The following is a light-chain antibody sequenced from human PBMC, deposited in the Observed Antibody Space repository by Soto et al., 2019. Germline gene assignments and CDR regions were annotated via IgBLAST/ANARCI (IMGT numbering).Light chain of an antibody. CDR1: SSNIGSNT. J-gene: IGLJ2*01. Sequence: QSVLTQPPSASGTPGQRVTISCSGSSSNIGSNTVNWYQQLPGTAHKLLIYSNNQRPSGVPDRFSGSKSGTSASLAISGLQSEDEADYYCAAWDDNLNGVVFGGGTKLTVL. CDR2: SNN. V-gene: IGLV1-44*01. CDR3: AAWDDNLNGVV.